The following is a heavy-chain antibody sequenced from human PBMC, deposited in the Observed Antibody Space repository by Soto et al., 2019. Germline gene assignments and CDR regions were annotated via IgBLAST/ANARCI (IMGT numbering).Heavy chain of an antibody. V-gene: IGHV3-74*03. CDR1: GFTFGNFW. CDR2: MTSDGRTI. J-gene: IGHJ4*02. Sequence: PGGSLRLSCAASGFTFGNFWMHWVRQAPGKGPEWVSRMTSDGRTIQYADSVKGRFTVSRDNAKSTMYLQMNSLRVEDTAVYYCARDEVDYWGPGTLVTVSS. CDR3: ARDEVDY.